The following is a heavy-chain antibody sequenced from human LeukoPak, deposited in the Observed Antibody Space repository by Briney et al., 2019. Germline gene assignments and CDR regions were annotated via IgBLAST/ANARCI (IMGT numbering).Heavy chain of an antibody. CDR1: GGTFSSYA. V-gene: IGHV1-69*13. J-gene: IGHJ4*02. D-gene: IGHD6-19*01. CDR2: IIPIFGTA. Sequence: GASVKVSCKASGGTFSSYAISWVRQAPGQGLEWMGGIIPIFGTANYAQKFQGRVTITADESTSTAYMELSSLRSEDTAVYYCARVVDTAVAGPLDYWGQGTLVTVSS. CDR3: ARVVDTAVAGPLDY.